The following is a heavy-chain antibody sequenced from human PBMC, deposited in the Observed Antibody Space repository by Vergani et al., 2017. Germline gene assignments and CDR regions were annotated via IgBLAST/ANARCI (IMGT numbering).Heavy chain of an antibody. V-gene: IGHV3-23*01. CDR3: AKGEQQLVFLGFDY. D-gene: IGHD6-13*01. CDR1: GFTFSSYA. CDR2: IGGIGGSQ. J-gene: IGHJ4*02. Sequence: EVQLLESGGGLVQPGGSLRLSCAASGFTFSSYAMSWVRQAPGKGLEWVSAIGGIGGSQYYADSVKGRFTITRDTSKNTLYLQMNSLRAEDTAVYYCAKGEQQLVFLGFDYWGQGTLVTVSS.